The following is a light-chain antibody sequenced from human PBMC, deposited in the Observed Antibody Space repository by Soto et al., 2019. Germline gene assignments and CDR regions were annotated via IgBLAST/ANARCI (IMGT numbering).Light chain of an antibody. CDR2: GVT. V-gene: IGLV2-14*01. Sequence: QSALTQPASVSGSPGQSITISCTGTSIDVGGYNYVSWYQHHPGKAPKLMIYGVTNRPSGVSIRFSGSKSGNTASLTISGLQPEDEADYYCTSYIHRLTLVVFGGGTKVTVL. CDR3: TSYIHRLTLVV. J-gene: IGLJ2*01. CDR1: SIDVGGYNY.